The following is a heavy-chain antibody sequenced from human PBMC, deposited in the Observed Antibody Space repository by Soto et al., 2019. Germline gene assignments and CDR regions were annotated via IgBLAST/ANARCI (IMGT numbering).Heavy chain of an antibody. CDR2: IIPIFGTA. CDR3: ARDAYGPTNHFDY. CDR1: GGTFSSYA. J-gene: IGHJ4*02. D-gene: IGHD3-16*01. V-gene: IGHV1-69*13. Sequence: SVKVSCKASGGTFSSYAISWVRQAPGQGLEWMGGIIPIFGTANYAQKFQGRVTITADESTSTAYMELSSLRSEDTAVYYCARDAYGPTNHFDYWGQGTLVTVSS.